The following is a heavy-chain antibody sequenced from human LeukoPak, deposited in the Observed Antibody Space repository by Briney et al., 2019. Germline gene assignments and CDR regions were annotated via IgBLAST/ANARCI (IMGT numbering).Heavy chain of an antibody. Sequence: GGSLRLSCAASGFTFSSYGMHWVRQAPGKGLEWVAFIRYDGSNKYYADSVKGRFTISRDNSKNTLYLQMNSLIAEDTAVYYCAKEESALNYYDSSGYYYYYYMDVWGKGTTVTISS. V-gene: IGHV3-30*02. CDR3: AKEESALNYYDSSGYYYYYYMDV. J-gene: IGHJ6*03. D-gene: IGHD3-22*01. CDR1: GFTFSSYG. CDR2: IRYDGSNK.